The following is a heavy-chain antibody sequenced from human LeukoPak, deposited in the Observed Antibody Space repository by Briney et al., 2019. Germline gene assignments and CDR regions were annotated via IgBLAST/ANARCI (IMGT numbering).Heavy chain of an antibody. V-gene: IGHV1-18*01. CDR2: ISAYNGNT. Sequence: AAVQVSYKPSGYTFTRYVIIWVRQAPGQGVDWVGWISAYNGNTNYAQKLQGRVTMTTDTSTSTAYMELRSLRSDDTAVYYCARSLAVATESDYWGQGTLVTVSS. J-gene: IGHJ4*02. CDR3: ARSLAVATESDY. CDR1: GYTFTRYV. D-gene: IGHD6-19*01.